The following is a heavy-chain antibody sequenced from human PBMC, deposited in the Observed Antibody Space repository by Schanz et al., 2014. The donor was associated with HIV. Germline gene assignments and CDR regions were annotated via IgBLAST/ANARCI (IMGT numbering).Heavy chain of an antibody. V-gene: IGHV3-30*18. J-gene: IGHJ4*02. D-gene: IGHD3-22*01. Sequence: QVQLLESGGGVVQPVLRLSCAASGFSFSNYGMHWVRQAPGKGLEWVAVISFDGSNKYYADSVKGRFTISIDNSKNMLFLQMKRLRAEDTVEYYCAKDISNYYDSSAFDSWGQGTLVSVPS. CDR3: AKDISNYYDSSAFDS. CDR2: ISFDGSNK. CDR1: GFSFSNYG.